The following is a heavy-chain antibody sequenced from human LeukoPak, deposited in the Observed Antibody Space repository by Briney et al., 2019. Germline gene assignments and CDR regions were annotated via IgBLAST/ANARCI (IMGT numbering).Heavy chain of an antibody. J-gene: IGHJ4*02. CDR1: GGSFSGYY. CDR2: INHSGST. Sequence: SETLSLTCAVYGGSFSGYYWSWIRQPPGKGLEWIGEINHSGSTNYNPSPKSRVTISVDTSKNQFSLKLTSVTAADTAVYYCARFNSGSYQHYFDYWGQGTLVTVSS. D-gene: IGHD1-26*01. V-gene: IGHV4-34*01. CDR3: ARFNSGSYQHYFDY.